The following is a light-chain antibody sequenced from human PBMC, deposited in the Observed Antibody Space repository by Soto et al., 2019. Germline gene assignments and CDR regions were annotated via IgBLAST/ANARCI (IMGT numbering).Light chain of an antibody. Sequence: EIVLTQSPGTLSLSPGERATLSCRASQSVSSSYLAWYQQKPGQAPRLLIYGASSRATGIPDRFSGSASGTDFPLTISRLEPEDFAVYYCQQYGSSPGTFGQGTKVEIK. CDR1: QSVSSSY. CDR2: GAS. V-gene: IGKV3-20*01. CDR3: QQYGSSPGT. J-gene: IGKJ1*01.